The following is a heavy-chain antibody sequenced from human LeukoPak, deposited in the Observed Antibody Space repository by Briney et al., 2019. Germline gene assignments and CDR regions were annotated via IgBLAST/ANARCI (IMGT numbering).Heavy chain of an antibody. Sequence: GGSLRLSCEASGFGFSNYRMNWVRQAPGKGLEWVASIRYDGSRKNYADSVKGRFTISRDNSKNTLYLQMTSLRGEDTAMYYCAKDEHHFGSPSPLWWGQGSLVTVSS. D-gene: IGHD2-21*01. CDR3: AKDEHHFGSPSPLW. CDR2: IRYDGSRK. CDR1: GFGFSNYR. V-gene: IGHV3-30*02. J-gene: IGHJ4*02.